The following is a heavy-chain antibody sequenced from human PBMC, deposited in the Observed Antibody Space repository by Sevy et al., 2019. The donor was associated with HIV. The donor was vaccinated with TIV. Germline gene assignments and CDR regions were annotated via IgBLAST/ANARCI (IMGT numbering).Heavy chain of an antibody. Sequence: GGSLRLSCEGSRFTFSTFALYWVRQAPGKGLEWVAVIGNDGVYKYYADSVKGRFAISRDNSKNRLWLQMNGLSAEDTAVYYCGKEHCHGDCWHYTLDLWGQGTTVTVSS. CDR2: IGNDGVYK. J-gene: IGHJ6*02. D-gene: IGHD2-21*02. V-gene: IGHV3-30*09. CDR1: RFTFSTFA. CDR3: GKEHCHGDCWHYTLDL.